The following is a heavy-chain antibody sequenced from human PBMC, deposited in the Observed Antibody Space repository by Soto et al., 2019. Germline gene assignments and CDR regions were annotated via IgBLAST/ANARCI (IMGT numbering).Heavy chain of an antibody. CDR2: IYSGGST. D-gene: IGHD1-26*01. V-gene: IGHV3-53*01. J-gene: IGHJ4*02. CDR3: ARLSIVGATMYYFDY. Sequence: GGSLRLSCAASGFTVSSNYMSWVRHAPGKGLEWVSVIYSGGSTYYADCVKGCFTISRDNSKNTLDLHMNSLRAEDTAVYYCARLSIVGATMYYFDYWGQGTLVTVSS. CDR1: GFTVSSNY.